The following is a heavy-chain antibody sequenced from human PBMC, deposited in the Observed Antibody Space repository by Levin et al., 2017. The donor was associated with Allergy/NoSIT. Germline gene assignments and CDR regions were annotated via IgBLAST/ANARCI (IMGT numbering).Heavy chain of an antibody. CDR3: ARDMFGAFDI. CDR2: IYYSGST. D-gene: IGHD3-10*02. Sequence: LRLSCTVSGGSISSGGYYWSWIRQHPGKGLEWIGYIYYSGSTYYNPSLKSRVTISVDTSKNQFSLKLSSVTAADTAVYYCARDMFGAFDIWGQGTMVTVSS. J-gene: IGHJ3*02. V-gene: IGHV4-31*03. CDR1: GGSISSGGYY.